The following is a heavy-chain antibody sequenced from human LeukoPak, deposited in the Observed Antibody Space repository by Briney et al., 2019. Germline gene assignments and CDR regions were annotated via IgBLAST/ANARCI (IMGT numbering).Heavy chain of an antibody. CDR2: ISSSGSTI. V-gene: IGHV3-48*03. D-gene: IGHD3-10*01. J-gene: IGHJ6*02. Sequence: PGGSLRLSCAASGFTFSSYEMNWVRQAPGKGLEWVSYISSSGSTIYYADSVKGRFTISRDNAKNSLYLQMNSLRAEDTAVYYCASFLWFEEGNYYYYGMDVWGQGTTVTVSS. CDR1: GFTFSSYE. CDR3: ASFLWFEEGNYYYYGMDV.